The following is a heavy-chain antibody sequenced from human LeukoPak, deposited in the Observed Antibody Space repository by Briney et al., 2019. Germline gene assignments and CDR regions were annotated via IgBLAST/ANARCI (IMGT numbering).Heavy chain of an antibody. D-gene: IGHD2-21*02. CDR3: AREKAAYCTGDCHSFDR. CDR2: IYYSENT. V-gene: IGHV4-30-4*01. J-gene: IGHJ5*02. CDR1: GGSISDGVYY. Sequence: KSSQTLSLTCTVSGGSISDGVYYWNWIHRSPGKGLEWIGYIYYSENTYYNPSLKSRVTISIDTSKNQFFLKVTSVTAADTATYFCAREKAAYCTGDCHSFDRWGQGILVTVSS.